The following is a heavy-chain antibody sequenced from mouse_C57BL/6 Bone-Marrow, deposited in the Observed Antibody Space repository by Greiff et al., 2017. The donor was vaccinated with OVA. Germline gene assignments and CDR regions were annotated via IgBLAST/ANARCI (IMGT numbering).Heavy chain of an antibody. Sequence: VKLQESGAELVKPGASVKLSCKASGYTFTSYWMQWVKQRPGQGLEWIGEIDPSDSYTNYNQKFKGKATLTVDTSSRTAYMQLSSLTSEDSAVYYCARHYYGSSYEWYFDVWGTGTTVTVSS. D-gene: IGHD1-1*01. CDR1: GYTFTSYW. J-gene: IGHJ1*03. V-gene: IGHV1-50*01. CDR3: ARHYYGSSYEWYFDV. CDR2: IDPSDSYT.